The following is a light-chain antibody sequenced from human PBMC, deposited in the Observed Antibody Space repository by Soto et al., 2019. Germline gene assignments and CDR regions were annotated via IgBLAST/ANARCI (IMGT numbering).Light chain of an antibody. CDR1: LSINSW. Sequence: DIPMTQSPSTLSASVGDRVKIACRASLSINSWLAWYQQKPGKPPRLVSYKASILESGVPSRFSGSGSGTEFLPTISSLHPEDFATDDGQQYHSYSWTSGQGDKV. V-gene: IGKV1-5*03. CDR2: KAS. CDR3: QQYHSYSWT. J-gene: IGKJ1*01.